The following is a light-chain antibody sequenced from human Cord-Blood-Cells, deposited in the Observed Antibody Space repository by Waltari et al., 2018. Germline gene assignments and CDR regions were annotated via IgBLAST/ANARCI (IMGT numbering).Light chain of an antibody. Sequence: DIQMTQSPSSLSASVGDRVTITCRASQSISSYLNWYQQKPGKAPKLLIYAASSLQSGVPSRFSGSGSGTDFTLTISSLQPDYFATYYFQQSYSTPYTFGQGTKLEIK. CDR1: QSISSY. CDR2: AAS. V-gene: IGKV1-39*01. CDR3: QQSYSTPYT. J-gene: IGKJ2*01.